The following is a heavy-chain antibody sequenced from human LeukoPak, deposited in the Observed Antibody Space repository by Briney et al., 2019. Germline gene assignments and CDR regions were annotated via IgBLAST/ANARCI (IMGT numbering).Heavy chain of an antibody. V-gene: IGHV4-59*01. J-gene: IGHJ4*02. Sequence: SETLSLTCSVSGASLSSYYWGWIRQSPGKGLEWLGYISDTGKTDYNPSLKSRGTLSLDTSKNQFSLRLTSVTATDTAVYYCVTGYYEPFDNWGQGTLVTVSS. D-gene: IGHD3-3*01. CDR3: VTGYYEPFDN. CDR1: GASLSSYY. CDR2: ISDTGKT.